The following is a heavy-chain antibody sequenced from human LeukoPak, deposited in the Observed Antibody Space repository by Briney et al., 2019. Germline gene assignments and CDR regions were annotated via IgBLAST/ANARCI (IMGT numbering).Heavy chain of an antibody. Sequence: SETLSLTGTGSGVSIRSYYWSWLRQPAGKGLEWIRRIYTRGSTNDNPSLKSRVNISVDKSKNQFSLKLSSVNAADTAVYYCARDAEFYYYGSSGYRPRGVYFDYWGQGTLVSVSS. J-gene: IGHJ4*02. CDR3: ARDAEFYYYGSSGYRPRGVYFDY. D-gene: IGHD3-22*01. V-gene: IGHV4-4*07. CDR2: IYTRGST. CDR1: GVSIRSYY.